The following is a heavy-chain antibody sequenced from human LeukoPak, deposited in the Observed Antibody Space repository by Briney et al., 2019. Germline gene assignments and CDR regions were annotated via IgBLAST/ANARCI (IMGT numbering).Heavy chain of an antibody. CDR2: IKRDESTA. V-gene: IGHV3-74*01. Sequence: GGSLRLSCAASGFTFSSFGMNWVRQAPGKGLEWVARIKRDESTATYADSVRGRFRISRDNAKNTVYLQMNSLRAEDTAVYYCVKSDYFDPWGQGTLVIVSS. D-gene: IGHD4/OR15-4a*01. CDR1: GFTFSSFG. CDR3: VKSDYFDP. J-gene: IGHJ5*02.